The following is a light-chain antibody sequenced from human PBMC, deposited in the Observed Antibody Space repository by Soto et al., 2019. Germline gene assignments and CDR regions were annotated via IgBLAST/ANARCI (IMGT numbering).Light chain of an antibody. CDR3: QTFESSLTISWV. V-gene: IGLV1-40*01. CDR1: SSNIGRGYD. Sequence: QSALTQPPSVSGAPGQRVTISCTGSSSNIGRGYDVHWYQQFPGSAPRLLLSGDSNRPSGVPDRFSGSRSGTSASLAITGLQAEDEADYYCQTFESSLTISWVFGGGTKLTVL. CDR2: GDS. J-gene: IGLJ3*02.